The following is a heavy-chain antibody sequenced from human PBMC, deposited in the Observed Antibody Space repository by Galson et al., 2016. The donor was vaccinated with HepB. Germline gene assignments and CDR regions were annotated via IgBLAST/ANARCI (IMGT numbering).Heavy chain of an antibody. CDR1: GFSFSNSG. CDR3: ARTLPRAGAFDI. J-gene: IGHJ3*02. Sequence: SLRLSCAASGFSFSNSGMSWVRQAPGKGLEWVSSISTRSSYIYSADSVKGRFTISRDNAKNSLYLQMNSLRAEDTAVYYCARTLPRAGAFDIWGQGTMVTVSS. V-gene: IGHV3-21*01. CDR2: ISTRSSYI.